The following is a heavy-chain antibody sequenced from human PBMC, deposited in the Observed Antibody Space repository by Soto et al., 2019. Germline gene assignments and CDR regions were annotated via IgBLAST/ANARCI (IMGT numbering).Heavy chain of an antibody. CDR3: ERDNHVFSGYYLDY. Sequence: QVQLVQSEAEVKKPGASVKVSCRASGYIFVNYGISWVRQAPGQGLEWMGWISAYNGNTKYAQEFQGRVTMIRDTSTSTVYMELGSLRSDDTAVYYWERDNHVFSGYYLDYWGQGTLVTVSS. D-gene: IGHD3-9*01. V-gene: IGHV1-18*01. CDR2: ISAYNGNT. J-gene: IGHJ4*02. CDR1: GYIFVNYG.